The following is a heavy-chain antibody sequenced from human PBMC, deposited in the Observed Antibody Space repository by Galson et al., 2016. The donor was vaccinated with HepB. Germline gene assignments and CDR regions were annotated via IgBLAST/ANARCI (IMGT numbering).Heavy chain of an antibody. V-gene: IGHV3-33*01. CDR2: LFSDGRPP. CDR1: GFTFSSSG. CDR3: ARGVGYGSGSHFDY. Sequence: SLRLSCAASGFTFSSSGMHWVRQAPGKGLEWMAVLFSDGRPPSSAASVKGRFPLSSDNSTNALYLQMNSLRAEDTAVYYCARGVGYGSGSHFDYWGQGTLVTVSS. D-gene: IGHD3-10*01. J-gene: IGHJ4*02.